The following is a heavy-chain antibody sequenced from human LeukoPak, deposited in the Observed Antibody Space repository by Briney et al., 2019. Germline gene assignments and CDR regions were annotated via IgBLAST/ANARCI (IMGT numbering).Heavy chain of an antibody. J-gene: IGHJ4*02. CDR3: ARGLHCSSTSCYTYGY. CDR2: INPNSGGT. V-gene: IGHV1-2*02. Sequence: ASVKVSCKASGYTFTGYYMHWVRQAPGRGLERMGWINPNSGGTNYAQKFQGRVTMTRDTSISTAYMELSRLRSDDTAVYYCARGLHCSSTSCYTYGYWGQGTLVTVSS. D-gene: IGHD2-2*02. CDR1: GYTFTGYY.